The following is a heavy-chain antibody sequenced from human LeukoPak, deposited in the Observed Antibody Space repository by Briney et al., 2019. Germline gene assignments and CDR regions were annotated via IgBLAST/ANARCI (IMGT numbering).Heavy chain of an antibody. CDR2: IIPIFGTA. V-gene: IGHV1-69*13. Sequence: SVKVSCKASGGTFSSYAISWVRQAPGQGFEWMGGIIPIFGTANYAQKFQGRVTITADESTSTAYMELSSLRSEDTAVYYCARDRSRGYSYTGTWCFDLWGRGTLVTVSS. CDR3: ARDRSRGYSYTGTWCFDL. D-gene: IGHD5-18*01. CDR1: GGTFSSYA. J-gene: IGHJ2*01.